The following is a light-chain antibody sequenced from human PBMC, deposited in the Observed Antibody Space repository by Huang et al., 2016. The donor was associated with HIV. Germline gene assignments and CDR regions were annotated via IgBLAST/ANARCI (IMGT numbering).Light chain of an antibody. J-gene: IGKJ2*01. CDR2: AAS. V-gene: IGKV1-27*01. CDR3: QKYNSAPYT. CDR1: QDIRNY. Sequence: GDRVTITCRASQDIRNYLAWYQQKPGTAPKLLISAASTWQSGVPSRFSVSGSGTDFTLTIGSLQPEDVATYYCQKYNSAPYTFGQGTKLEIK.